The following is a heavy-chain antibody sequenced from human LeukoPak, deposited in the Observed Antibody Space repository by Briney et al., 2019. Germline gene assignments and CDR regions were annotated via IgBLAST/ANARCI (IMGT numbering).Heavy chain of an antibody. CDR3: ATPYCSSISCLDVFNV. D-gene: IGHD2-2*01. CDR2: KYYSGSV. V-gene: IGHV4-31*03. Sequence: SQTLSLTCNVSGVSVTDGRYYWTWIRHHPGKGLEWMGYKYYSGSVKYNPSLKSRLTISIDTSKNRFSLQLSSVTAADTATYYCATPYCSSISCLDVFNVWGQGTRVTVSS. J-gene: IGHJ3*01. CDR1: GVSVTDGRYY.